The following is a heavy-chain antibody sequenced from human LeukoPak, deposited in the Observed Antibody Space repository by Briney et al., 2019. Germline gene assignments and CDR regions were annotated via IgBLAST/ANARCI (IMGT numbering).Heavy chain of an antibody. J-gene: IGHJ4*02. Sequence: GGSLRLSCAASELSFSRYSMHWVRQAPGKGLEWVSSISSTSSYIYYADSVKGRFTISRDNAKNSLYLQMNSLRAEDTALYYCARGRYSGSYSPYDWGQGTLVTVSS. CDR2: ISSTSSYI. CDR1: ELSFSRYS. CDR3: ARGRYSGSYSPYD. V-gene: IGHV3-21*04. D-gene: IGHD1-26*01.